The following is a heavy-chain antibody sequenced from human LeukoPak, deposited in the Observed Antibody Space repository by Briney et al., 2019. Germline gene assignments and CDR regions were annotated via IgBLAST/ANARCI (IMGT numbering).Heavy chain of an antibody. CDR1: GFTFRSDW. J-gene: IGHJ5*02. CDR2: IKQDGSEK. Sequence: GGSLRLSCAASGFTFRSDWMSWVRQSPEKGLEWAANIKQDGSEKYYVDSVKGRFTMSRDNVKNTLYLQMNSLRVEDTAVYYCARDPRNVGLAPWGQGTLVTVSS. CDR3: ARDPRNVGLAP. D-gene: IGHD2-15*01. V-gene: IGHV3-7*01.